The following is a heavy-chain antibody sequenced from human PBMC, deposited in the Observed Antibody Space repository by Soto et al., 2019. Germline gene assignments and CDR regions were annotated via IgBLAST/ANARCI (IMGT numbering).Heavy chain of an antibody. J-gene: IGHJ6*01. CDR2: ISSEGTTT. Sequence: PVGSLRLSCTASGFTISDYYMTCIRHSPGKWLEWVSYISSEGTTTSYADSVRDRFSISLDNAKNSVYLQMNSLRADESGVYYCARDLEGSRSHWLGYTYYGMQLWGQATPVTVS. CDR1: GFTISDYY. V-gene: IGHV3-11*01. CDR3: ARDLEGSRSHWLGYTYYGMQL. D-gene: IGHD3-10*01.